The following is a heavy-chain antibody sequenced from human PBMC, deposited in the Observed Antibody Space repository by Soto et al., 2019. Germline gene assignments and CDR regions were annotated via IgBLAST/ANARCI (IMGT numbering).Heavy chain of an antibody. J-gene: IGHJ5*02. CDR3: ARGKYYCSGGSCYRGGFDP. V-gene: IGHV3-33*01. Sequence: QVQLVESGGGVVQPGRSLRLSCAASGFTFSSYGMHWVRQAPGKGLEWVAVIWYDGSNKYYADSVKGRFTISRDNSKNTLYLQMNSLRGEDTAVYYCARGKYYCSGGSCYRGGFDPWGQGTLVTVSS. CDR2: IWYDGSNK. CDR1: GFTFSSYG. D-gene: IGHD2-15*01.